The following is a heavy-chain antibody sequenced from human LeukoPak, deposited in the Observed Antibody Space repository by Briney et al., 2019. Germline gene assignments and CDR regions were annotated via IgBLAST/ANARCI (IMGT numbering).Heavy chain of an antibody. CDR3: ASDITMVRGVIRDNWFDP. D-gene: IGHD3-10*01. Sequence: GASVKVSCKASGGTFSSYAISWVRQAPGQGLEWMGRIIPILDIANYAQKFQGRVTITADKSTSTAYMELSSLRSEDTAVYYCASDITMVRGVIRDNWFDPWGQGTLVTVSS. CDR2: IIPILDIA. J-gene: IGHJ5*02. V-gene: IGHV1-69*04. CDR1: GGTFSSYA.